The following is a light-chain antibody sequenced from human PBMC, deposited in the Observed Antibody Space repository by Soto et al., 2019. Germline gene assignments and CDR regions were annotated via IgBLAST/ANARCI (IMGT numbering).Light chain of an antibody. Sequence: DIQMTQSPSTLSASVGDRVTITCRASQSISSRLAWYQQKPGKAPTLLIYKASSLESGVPSRFSGSGSGTEFTLTISSLQPDDFATYYCQQYNSYSRTFGQGTKVEIK. CDR1: QSISSR. CDR3: QQYNSYSRT. J-gene: IGKJ1*01. V-gene: IGKV1-5*03. CDR2: KAS.